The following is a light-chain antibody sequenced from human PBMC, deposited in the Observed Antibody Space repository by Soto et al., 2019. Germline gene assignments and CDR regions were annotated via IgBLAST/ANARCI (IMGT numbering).Light chain of an antibody. V-gene: IGKV1-5*03. J-gene: IGKJ1*01. CDR3: QQYDSYWT. CDR1: QSINSW. CDR2: RAS. Sequence: DIQMTQSPSTLSASVGDRVTITCRASQSINSWLAWYQQKTGKAPKVLIYRASILETGVPSRFSGSGSGTEFTLTISSLQPDDFATYYCQQYDSYWTFGQGTKVDIK.